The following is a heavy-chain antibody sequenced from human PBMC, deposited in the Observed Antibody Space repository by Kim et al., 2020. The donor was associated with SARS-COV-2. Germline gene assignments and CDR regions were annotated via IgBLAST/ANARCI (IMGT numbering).Heavy chain of an antibody. V-gene: IGHV5-51*01. CDR3: ARLEGGIVTPLDF. D-gene: IGHD2-21*01. Sequence: KYGHTFKGHVTISVDRSISKAYLQWSSLKASDSAMYYCARLEGGIVTPLDFWGQGTLVTVSS. J-gene: IGHJ4*02.